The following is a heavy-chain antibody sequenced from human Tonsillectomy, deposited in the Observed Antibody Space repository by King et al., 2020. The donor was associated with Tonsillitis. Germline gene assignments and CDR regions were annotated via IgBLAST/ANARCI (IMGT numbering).Heavy chain of an antibody. D-gene: IGHD5-18*01. J-gene: IGHJ4*02. CDR2: ISYDGSNK. CDR1: GFTFSSYA. CDR3: ARDTDTTMVTYYFDY. Sequence: VQLVESGGGVVQPGRSLRLSCAASGFTFSSYAIHWVRQAPGKGLEWVAVISYDGSNKYYADSVKGRFTISRDNSKNTLYLQMNSLRAEDTAVYYCARDTDTTMVTYYFDYWGQGTLGTVSS. V-gene: IGHV3-30*04.